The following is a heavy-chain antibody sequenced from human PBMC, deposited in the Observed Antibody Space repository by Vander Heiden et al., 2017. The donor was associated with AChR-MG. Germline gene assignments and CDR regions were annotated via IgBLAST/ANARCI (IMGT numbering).Heavy chain of an antibody. J-gene: IGHJ4*02. CDR3: ARSVGIAARHFDY. CDR1: GFTVSSYG. D-gene: IGHD6-6*01. Sequence: QVQLVESGGGVVQPGRSLRLSCAASGFTVSSYGRHWVRKGPGKGLEWVAVIWYDGSNKYYADSVKGRFTISRDNSKNTLYLQMNSLRAEDTAVYYCARSVGIAARHFDYWGQGTLVTVSS. V-gene: IGHV3-33*01. CDR2: IWYDGSNK.